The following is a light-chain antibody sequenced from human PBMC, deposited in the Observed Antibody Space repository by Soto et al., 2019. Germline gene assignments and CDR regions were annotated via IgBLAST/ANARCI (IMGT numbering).Light chain of an antibody. Sequence: EIVMTQSPATLSVSPGERATLSCRASQSVSSNLAWYQQKPGQAPRLLIYGASTRATGIPARFSGSGSGTEVTLTISSPQSEDFAVYYCQQYNNWPPGTFGQGTKVEIK. V-gene: IGKV3-15*01. CDR2: GAS. J-gene: IGKJ1*01. CDR3: QQYNNWPPGT. CDR1: QSVSSN.